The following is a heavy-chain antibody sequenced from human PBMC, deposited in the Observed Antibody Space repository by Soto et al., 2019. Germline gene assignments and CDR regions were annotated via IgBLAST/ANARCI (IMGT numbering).Heavy chain of an antibody. CDR2: ISYDGSNK. CDR1: GFTFSSYA. J-gene: IGHJ4*02. CDR3: ARTGSGEPQFDY. D-gene: IGHD3-10*01. V-gene: IGHV3-30-3*01. Sequence: GGSLRLSCAASGFTFSSYAMHWVRQAPGKGLEWVAVISYDGSNKYYADSVKGRFTISRDNSKNTLYLQMNSLRAEDTAVYYCARTGSGEPQFDYWGQGTLVTVSS.